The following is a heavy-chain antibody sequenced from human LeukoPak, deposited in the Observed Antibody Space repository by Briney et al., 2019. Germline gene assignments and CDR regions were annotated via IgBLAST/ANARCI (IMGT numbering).Heavy chain of an antibody. CDR3: ARDTYGGNPGGYYYYYYGMDV. Sequence: GRSLRLSCAASGFTFSSYGMHWVRQAPGKRLEWVAVIWYDGSNKYYADSVKGRFTISRDNSKNTLYLQMNSLRAEDTAVYYCARDTYGGNPGGYYYYYYGMDVWGQGTTVTVSS. J-gene: IGHJ6*02. CDR1: GFTFSSYG. D-gene: IGHD4-23*01. CDR2: IWYDGSNK. V-gene: IGHV3-33*01.